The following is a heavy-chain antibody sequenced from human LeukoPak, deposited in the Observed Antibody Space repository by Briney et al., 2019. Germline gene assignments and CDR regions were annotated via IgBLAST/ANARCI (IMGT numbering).Heavy chain of an antibody. CDR1: GGSFSGYY. CDR2: INHSGST. D-gene: IGHD2-2*01. J-gene: IGHJ5*02. CDR3: ARGKWVPAARNNWFDP. V-gene: IGHV4-34*01. Sequence: PSETLSLTCAVYGGSFSGYYWSWIRQPPGKGLEWIGEINHSGSTNYNPSLKSRVTISVDTSKNQFSLKLSSVTAADTAVYYCARGKWVPAARNNWFDPWGQGTLVTVSS.